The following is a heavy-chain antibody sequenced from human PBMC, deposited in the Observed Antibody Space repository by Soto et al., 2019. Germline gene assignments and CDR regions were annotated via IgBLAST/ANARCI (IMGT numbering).Heavy chain of an antibody. CDR2: IYHSGST. V-gene: IGHV4-4*02. CDR3: ARPEWDSSSWYWDYYYYGMDV. CDR1: GGSISSSNW. J-gene: IGHJ6*02. D-gene: IGHD6-13*01. Sequence: SETLSLTCAVSGGSISSSNWWSWVRQPPGKGLEWIGEIYHSGSTNYNPSLKSRVTISVDKSKNQFSLKLSSVTAADTAVYYCARPEWDSSSWYWDYYYYGMDVWGQGTTVTVSS.